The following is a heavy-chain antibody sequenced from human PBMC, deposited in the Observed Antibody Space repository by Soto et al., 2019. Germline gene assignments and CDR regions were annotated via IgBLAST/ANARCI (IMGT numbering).Heavy chain of an antibody. J-gene: IGHJ4*02. Sequence: QVHLVESGGDVVQPGKSLRLSCAASGFPLSSFGLHWVRQAPGKGPEWVAVISADGTQKFYADSVMGRFTISRDNLRNSLFLQMNSLGPADTAVYYCASTSHWGQGTQVTVSS. CDR1: GFPLSSFG. V-gene: IGHV3-30*03. CDR2: ISADGTQK. CDR3: ASTSH.